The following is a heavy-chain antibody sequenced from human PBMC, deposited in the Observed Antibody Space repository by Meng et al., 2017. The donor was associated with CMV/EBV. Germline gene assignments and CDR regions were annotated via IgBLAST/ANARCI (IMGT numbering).Heavy chain of an antibody. Sequence: QVQLQQWGAGLLKLSETLSLTCAVYGGSFSGYYWSWIRQPPGKGLEWIGEINHSGSTNYNPSLKNRVTISVDTSKNQFSLKLSSVTAADTAVYYCARGLMVRGSRVNWFDPWGQGTLVTVSS. J-gene: IGHJ5*02. D-gene: IGHD3-10*01. CDR1: GGSFSGYY. CDR2: INHSGST. CDR3: ARGLMVRGSRVNWFDP. V-gene: IGHV4-34*01.